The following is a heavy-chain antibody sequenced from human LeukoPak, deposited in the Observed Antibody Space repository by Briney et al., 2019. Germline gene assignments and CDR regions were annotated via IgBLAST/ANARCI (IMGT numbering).Heavy chain of an antibody. CDR1: GGSISSGGHS. CDR2: IYYSGST. D-gene: IGHD3-22*01. J-gene: IGHJ4*02. V-gene: IGHV4-31*03. CDR3: AAYSSGYHDY. Sequence: SETLSLTCTVSGGSISSGGHSWSWIRQHPGKGLEWIGYIYYSGSTYYTPSLKSRVTISVDTSKNQFSLKLSSVTAADTAVYYCAAYSSGYHDYWGQGTLVTVSS.